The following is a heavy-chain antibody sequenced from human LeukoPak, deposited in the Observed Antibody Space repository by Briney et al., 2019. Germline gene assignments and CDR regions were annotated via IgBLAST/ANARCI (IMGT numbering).Heavy chain of an antibody. D-gene: IGHD2-15*01. J-gene: IGHJ1*01. Sequence: GESLKISCKGSGYSFTSYWIGWVRQMPGEGLEWMGFIFPGDSDTRYSPSFQGQVTISADKSISTAYLQWSSLKASDTAMYYCARRGYCSGGSCSAEYFQHWGQGTLVTVSS. CDR1: GYSFTSYW. CDR3: ARRGYCSGGSCSAEYFQH. CDR2: IFPGDSDT. V-gene: IGHV5-51*01.